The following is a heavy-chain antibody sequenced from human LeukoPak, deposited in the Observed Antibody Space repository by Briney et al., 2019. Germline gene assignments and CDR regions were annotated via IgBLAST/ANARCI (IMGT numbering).Heavy chain of an antibody. D-gene: IGHD1-1*01. V-gene: IGHV3-21*01. CDR1: GFTFSSYT. CDR3: ARSGYNWNDVIFFDY. CDR2: ISSSSSSI. J-gene: IGHJ4*02. Sequence: GGSLRLFCAASGFTFSSYTMTWLRQGPGKGLEWVSSISSSSSSIYYADSVKGRFTISRDNAKNSLYLQMNSLRAEDTAVYYCARSGYNWNDVIFFDYWGQGILVTVSS.